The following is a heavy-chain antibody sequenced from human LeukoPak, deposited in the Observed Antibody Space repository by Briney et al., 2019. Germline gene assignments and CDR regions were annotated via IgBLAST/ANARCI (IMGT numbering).Heavy chain of an antibody. Sequence: PSETLSLTCAVYGGSFSGYYWTWIRQPPGKGLEWIGEINHSGNTNYNPSLKSRVTISVDTSKNHFSLRLSSVTAADTAVYYCARGLGIAAAGTSLDYWGQGTLVTVSS. V-gene: IGHV4-34*01. CDR1: GGSFSGYY. CDR3: ARGLGIAAAGTSLDY. D-gene: IGHD6-13*01. CDR2: INHSGNT. J-gene: IGHJ4*02.